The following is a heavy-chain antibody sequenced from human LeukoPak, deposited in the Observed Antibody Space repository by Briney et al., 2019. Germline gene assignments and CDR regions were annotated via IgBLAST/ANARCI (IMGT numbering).Heavy chain of an antibody. CDR3: ARRDNAVVVSASGY. J-gene: IGHJ4*02. CDR2: ISSSGSTI. V-gene: IGHV3-48*03. Sequence: GGSLRLSCAASGFTFSSYEMNWVRQAPGKGLEWVSYISSSGSTIYYADSVKGRFTMSRDNSRDTVYLQMNSLRVDDTAVYYCARRDNAVVVSASGYWGQGTLVTVSS. CDR1: GFTFSSYE. D-gene: IGHD2-15*01.